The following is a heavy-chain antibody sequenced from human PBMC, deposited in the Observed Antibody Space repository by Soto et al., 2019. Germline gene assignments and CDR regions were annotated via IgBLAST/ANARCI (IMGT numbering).Heavy chain of an antibody. CDR2: IWHDGNTK. V-gene: IGHV3-33*01. D-gene: IGHD2-2*01. Sequence: QVQLVESGGGVVQPGTSLRLSCVASGLIFTDYGMHWVRQAPGKGLEWVAVIWHDGNTKFYADSVKGRFTISRDDSKNTLYLQMNSLRAEDTAVYHCATERGTSPFDYWGQGTLVTVSS. CDR1: GLIFTDYG. CDR3: ATERGTSPFDY. J-gene: IGHJ4*02.